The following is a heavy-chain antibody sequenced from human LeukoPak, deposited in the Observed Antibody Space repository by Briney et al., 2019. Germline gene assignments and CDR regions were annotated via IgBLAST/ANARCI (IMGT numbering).Heavy chain of an antibody. J-gene: IGHJ4*02. CDR3: AKGPIFFDS. Sequence: PGGSLRLSCVASGFTFNTHAMTWVRQAPGKGLEWVSVISGSGGSTDYADSVKGRFTISRDNSKNTVYLQLNSLRAEDMAVYYCAKGPIFFDSWGQGTLVTVSS. D-gene: IGHD3-3*02. V-gene: IGHV3-23*01. CDR1: GFTFNTHA. CDR2: ISGSGGST.